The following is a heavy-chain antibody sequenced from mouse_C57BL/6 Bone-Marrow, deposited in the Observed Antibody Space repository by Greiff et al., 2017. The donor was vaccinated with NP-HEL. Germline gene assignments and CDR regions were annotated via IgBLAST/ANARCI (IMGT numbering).Heavy chain of an antibody. CDR3: ARRDYGNYFAY. Sequence: DVHLVESGGGLVQPGGSLSLSCAASGFTFTDYYMSWVRQPPGKALEWLGFIRNKANGYTTEYSASVKGRFTISRDNSQSILYLQMNALRAEDSATYYCARRDYGNYFAYWGQGTLVTVSA. J-gene: IGHJ3*01. CDR1: GFTFTDYY. D-gene: IGHD2-1*01. CDR2: IRNKANGYTT. V-gene: IGHV7-3*01.